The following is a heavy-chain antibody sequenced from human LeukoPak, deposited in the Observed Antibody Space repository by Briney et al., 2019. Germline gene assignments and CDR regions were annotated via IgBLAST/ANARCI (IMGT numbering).Heavy chain of an antibody. CDR1: GFSLSGSW. Sequence: GGSLRLSCEASGFSLSGSWMHWVRQAPGKGLMWVSQSKYDGSTKSYAASVRGRFTISRDNAKDTLYLHMDSLRAEDTAVYYCARSDYFHNWGQGTMVVVSA. CDR3: ARSDYFHN. V-gene: IGHV3-74*01. CDR2: SKYDGSTK. J-gene: IGHJ3*01. D-gene: IGHD2/OR15-2a*01.